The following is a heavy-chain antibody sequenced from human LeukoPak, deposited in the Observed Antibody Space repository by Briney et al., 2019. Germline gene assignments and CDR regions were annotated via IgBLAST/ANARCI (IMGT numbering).Heavy chain of an antibody. D-gene: IGHD4-17*01. J-gene: IGHJ2*01. Sequence: GGSLRLSCAASGFTFDDYGMSWVRQAPGKGLEWVSGINWNGGSTGYADSVKGRFTISRDNAKNSLYLQMNSLRAKDTALYYCARDNDYGDYVGFWYFDLSGRGTLVTVSS. CDR3: ARDNDYGDYVGFWYFDL. CDR1: GFTFDDYG. CDR2: INWNGGST. V-gene: IGHV3-20*04.